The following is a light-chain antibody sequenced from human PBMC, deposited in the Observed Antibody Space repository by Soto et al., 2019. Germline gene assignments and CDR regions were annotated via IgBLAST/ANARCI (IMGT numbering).Light chain of an antibody. Sequence: QSVLTQPPSMSGAPGQRVNISGTGSSSNVGAGYDVHWYQQLPGTAPKLLIYGNSNRPSGVPDRFSGSKSGTSASLAITGLQAEDEADYYCQSYDSSLSGWVFGGGTKLTVL. J-gene: IGLJ3*02. CDR1: SSNVGAGYD. V-gene: IGLV1-40*01. CDR3: QSYDSSLSGWV. CDR2: GNS.